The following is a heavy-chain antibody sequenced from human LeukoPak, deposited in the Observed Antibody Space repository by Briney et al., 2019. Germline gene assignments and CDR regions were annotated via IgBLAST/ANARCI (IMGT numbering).Heavy chain of an antibody. CDR2: INHSGST. Sequence: GSLRLSCAASGFTFSSYAMSWVRQAPGKGLEWIGEINHSGSTNYNPSLKSRVTISVDTSKNQFSLKLSSVTAADTAVYYCARGSKSYGDYIRSRIHYFDYWGQGTLVTVSS. V-gene: IGHV4-34*01. CDR1: GFTFSSYA. D-gene: IGHD4-17*01. CDR3: ARGSKSYGDYIRSRIHYFDY. J-gene: IGHJ4*02.